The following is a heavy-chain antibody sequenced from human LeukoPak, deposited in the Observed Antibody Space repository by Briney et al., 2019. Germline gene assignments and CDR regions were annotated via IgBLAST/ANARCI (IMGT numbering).Heavy chain of an antibody. CDR3: AREKDSYAPN. Sequence: ASVKVSCKASGGTFSSYAISWVRQAPGQGLEWMGGIIPIFGTANYAQKFQGRVTITADESTSTAYMELSSLRSEDTAVYYCAREKDSYAPNWGQGTLVTVSS. CDR2: IIPIFGTA. J-gene: IGHJ4*02. V-gene: IGHV1-69*13. CDR1: GGTFSSYA. D-gene: IGHD5-18*01.